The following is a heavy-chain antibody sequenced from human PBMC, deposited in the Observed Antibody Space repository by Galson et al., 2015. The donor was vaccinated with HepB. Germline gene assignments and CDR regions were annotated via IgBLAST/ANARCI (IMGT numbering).Heavy chain of an antibody. D-gene: IGHD6-19*01. Sequence: SLRLSCAASGFTFSSYAMHWVRQAPGKGLEWVAVISYDGSNKYYADSVKGRFTISRDNSKNTLYLQMNSLRAEDTAVYYCAILAVAGTIDYWGQGTLVTVSS. CDR2: ISYDGSNK. CDR3: AILAVAGTIDY. CDR1: GFTFSSYA. V-gene: IGHV3-30-3*01. J-gene: IGHJ4*02.